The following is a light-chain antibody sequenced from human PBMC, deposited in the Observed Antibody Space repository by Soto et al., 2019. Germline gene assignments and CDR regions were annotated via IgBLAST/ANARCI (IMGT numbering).Light chain of an antibody. J-gene: IGKJ2*01. CDR2: GAS. V-gene: IGKV1-39*01. CDR1: QNIDKY. Sequence: DIQMTQSPSSLSASVGDRVTITCRASQNIDKYLNWYQQKPGKAPEVLIYGASSLESGVPSRFSGSGSGRDFTLTITSLRPEDFATYYCQQSFRTPQLFGQGTKLEI. CDR3: QQSFRTPQL.